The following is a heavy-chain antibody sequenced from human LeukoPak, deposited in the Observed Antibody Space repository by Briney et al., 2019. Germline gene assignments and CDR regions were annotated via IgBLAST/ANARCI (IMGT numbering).Heavy chain of an antibody. D-gene: IGHD3-22*01. CDR3: ARAQKTYYYDSSGYYRNAFDI. J-gene: IGHJ3*02. CDR1: GGSFSGYY. V-gene: IGHV4-34*01. CDR2: INHSGST. Sequence: SETLSLTCAVYGGSFSGYYWSWIRQPPGKGLEWIGEINHSGSTNYNPSLKSRVTISVDTSKNQFSLKLSSVTAADTAVYYRARAQKTYYYDSSGYYRNAFDIWGQGTMVTVSS.